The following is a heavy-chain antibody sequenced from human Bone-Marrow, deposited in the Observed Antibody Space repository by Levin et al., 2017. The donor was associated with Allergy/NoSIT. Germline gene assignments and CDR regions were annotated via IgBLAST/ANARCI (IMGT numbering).Heavy chain of an antibody. J-gene: IGHJ4*02. Sequence: PGESLKISCAASGFTFSSHGMHWVRQAPGKGLEWVAVITYDGNNKYYAESVRGRFTISRDTSNNTLYLQMSSLRTEDTAVYYCSTYRSSWSTFDYWGQGTLVTVSS. CDR1: GFTFSSHG. V-gene: IGHV3-30-3*01. D-gene: IGHD6-13*01. CDR2: ITYDGNNK. CDR3: STYRSSWSTFDY.